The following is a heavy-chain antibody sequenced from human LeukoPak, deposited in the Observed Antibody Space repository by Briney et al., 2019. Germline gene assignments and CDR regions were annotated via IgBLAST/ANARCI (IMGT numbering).Heavy chain of an antibody. D-gene: IGHD1-14*01. J-gene: IGHJ4*02. CDR1: GFTFSNYW. CDR2: ISSDGGSS. Sequence: PGGSLRLSCAASGFTFSNYWMHWVRQAPAKGLVWVSRISSDGGSSTYAYSVKGRFTVSRDNAKNTLYLQMNSLRAEDTAVYYCVRDKTRNDFDYWGQGTLVTVSS. V-gene: IGHV3-74*01. CDR3: VRDKTRNDFDY.